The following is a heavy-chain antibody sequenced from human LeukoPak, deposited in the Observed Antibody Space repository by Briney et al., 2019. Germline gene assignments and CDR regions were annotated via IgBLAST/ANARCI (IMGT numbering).Heavy chain of an antibody. CDR3: TSTRGEDFDY. V-gene: IGHV3-73*01. Sequence: PGGSLRLSCAASGFTFSSYGMHWVRQASGKGLEGVGRIRSKANSYATAYAASVKGRFIISRDDSKNTAYLQMNSLKTEDTAVYYCTSTRGEDFDYWGQGTLVTVSS. CDR1: GFTFSSYG. CDR2: IRSKANSYAT. D-gene: IGHD3-16*01. J-gene: IGHJ4*02.